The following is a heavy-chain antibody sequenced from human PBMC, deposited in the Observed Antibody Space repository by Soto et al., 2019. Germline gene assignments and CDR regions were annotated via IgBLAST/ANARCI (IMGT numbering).Heavy chain of an antibody. CDR1: GFTLSRYY. CDR3: AKDLHWFAMDV. D-gene: IGHD3-10*01. V-gene: IGHV3-23*01. Sequence: GALRLSCVGCGFTLSRYYMEWVRQATGKGLEGVAVISGSEDNIHYADSVKGRFTIPRDNSMNTLYLQMNSLRADDTAIYYCAKDLHWFAMDVWGQGTTVTVSS. CDR2: ISGSEDNI. J-gene: IGHJ6*02.